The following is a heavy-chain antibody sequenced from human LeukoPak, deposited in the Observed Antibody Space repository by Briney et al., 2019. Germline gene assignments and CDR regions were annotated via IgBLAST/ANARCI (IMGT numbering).Heavy chain of an antibody. J-gene: IGHJ4*02. Sequence: QAGGSLRLSCAASGFTFSNYWMSWVRQAPGKGLEWVANIKQDGSDKYYLDSVKGRFTISRDNAKNSVYLQMNSLRADDTALYYCARGPVSHTSGWPFDYWGQGTLVTVSS. D-gene: IGHD6-19*01. CDR3: ARGPVSHTSGWPFDY. CDR2: IKQDGSDK. CDR1: GFTFSNYW. V-gene: IGHV3-7*04.